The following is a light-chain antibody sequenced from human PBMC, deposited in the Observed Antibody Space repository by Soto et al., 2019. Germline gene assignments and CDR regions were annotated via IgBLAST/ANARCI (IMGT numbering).Light chain of an antibody. CDR1: QSVTGY. Sequence: DIVLSQSPATLSLSPGERATLSCRASQSVTGYFAWYQQKPGQSPRLIIYDTSSRATGVPARFSASGSGTEFTLSISSLEPEDFAVYYCQQRSDWPPVYTFGQGTKLEIK. J-gene: IGKJ2*01. V-gene: IGKV3-11*01. CDR2: DTS. CDR3: QQRSDWPPVYT.